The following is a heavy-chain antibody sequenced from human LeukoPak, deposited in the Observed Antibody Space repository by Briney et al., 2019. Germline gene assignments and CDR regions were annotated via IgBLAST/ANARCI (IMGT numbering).Heavy chain of an antibody. Sequence: GGSLRLSCAASGFTFSNYAMTWVRQAPGKGLEGVSAISDSGGGTFYADSVKGRFTISRDNSKNTLYLQMNSLRAEDTAVYYCAKDSNTAIPHFHYWGQGTLVTVSA. CDR3: AKDSNTAIPHFHY. CDR2: ISDSGGGT. V-gene: IGHV3-23*01. J-gene: IGHJ4*02. D-gene: IGHD5-18*01. CDR1: GFTFSNYA.